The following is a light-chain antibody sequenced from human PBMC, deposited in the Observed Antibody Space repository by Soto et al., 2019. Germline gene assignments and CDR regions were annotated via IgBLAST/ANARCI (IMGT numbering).Light chain of an antibody. CDR3: QQYGDSRT. V-gene: IGKV3-20*01. CDR1: QSVGTTY. J-gene: IGKJ1*01. CDR2: DAS. Sequence: IVLTQSPGTLSLSPGERATLSCRASQSVGTTYLAWYQQKPGQAPRLLIYDASSRATGIPDRFSGSGSGTDFTLTISRLEPDDFAVYYCQQYGDSRTFGQGTRVEIK.